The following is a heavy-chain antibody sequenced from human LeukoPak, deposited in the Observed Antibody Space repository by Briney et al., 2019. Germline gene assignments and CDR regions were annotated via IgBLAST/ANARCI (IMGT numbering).Heavy chain of an antibody. CDR1: GGSISSSSYY. D-gene: IGHD1-26*01. Sequence: SETLSLTCTVSGGSISSSSYYWGWIRQPPGKGLEWIGSIYYSGSTYYSPSLKSRVTISVDTSKNQFSLKLSSVTAADTAVYYCARHPGPTTTGPLDYWGQGTLVTVSS. J-gene: IGHJ4*02. V-gene: IGHV4-39*01. CDR3: ARHPGPTTTGPLDY. CDR2: IYYSGST.